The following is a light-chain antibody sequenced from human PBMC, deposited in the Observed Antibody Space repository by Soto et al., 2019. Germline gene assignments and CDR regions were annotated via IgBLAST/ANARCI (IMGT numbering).Light chain of an antibody. J-gene: IGKJ1*01. V-gene: IGKV3-20*01. Sequence: EIGLYQSPGTLSLSPRERATLSCRASQRVISSYLAWYQQTPGQAPRLLIYGASNRATGIPGRFSGSGSGTDFTLTISRLEPEDFAVYYCQQYGISPATFGQGTKVDIK. CDR1: QRVISSY. CDR3: QQYGISPAT. CDR2: GAS.